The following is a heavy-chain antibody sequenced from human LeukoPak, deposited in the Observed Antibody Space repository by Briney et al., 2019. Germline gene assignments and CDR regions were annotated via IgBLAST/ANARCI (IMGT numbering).Heavy chain of an antibody. Sequence: PSETLSLTCAVYGGSFSGYYWSWIRQPPGKGLEWVANIKPDGGHQNYVDSVKGRFTISRDNAKNSLYLQMNSLRAEDTAIYYCASTFPYCGGGSCALGGQGTLVTVSS. J-gene: IGHJ4*02. D-gene: IGHD2-15*01. V-gene: IGHV3-7*01. CDR2: IKPDGGHQ. CDR1: GGSFSGYY. CDR3: ASTFPYCGGGSCAL.